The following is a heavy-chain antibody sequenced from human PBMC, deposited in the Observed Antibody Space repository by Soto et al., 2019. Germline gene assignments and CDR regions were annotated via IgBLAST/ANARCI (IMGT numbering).Heavy chain of an antibody. J-gene: IGHJ6*02. V-gene: IGHV4-34*01. Sequence: QVQLQQWGAGLLKDSETLSLTCAVVGDSLRGQSWNWIRQSPGKGLEWIGELDQSGGTNYNTSLKSRAIISDDTSKNQFSLTLTSVTAADTAVYYCAREDSYGWSGESLDVWGQGTTVTVSS. CDR1: GDSLRGQS. CDR3: AREDSYGWSGESLDV. D-gene: IGHD6-19*01. CDR2: LDQSGGT.